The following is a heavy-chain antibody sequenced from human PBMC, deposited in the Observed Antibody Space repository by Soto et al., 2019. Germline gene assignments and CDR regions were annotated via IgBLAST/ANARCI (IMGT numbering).Heavy chain of an antibody. V-gene: IGHV2-5*02. CDR3: AHRLARPYYFHSRGSSFDY. CDR2: IYWDNDR. D-gene: IGHD3-22*01. CDR1: GFSLSTYGVS. J-gene: IGHJ4*02. Sequence: QITLKESGPTLVKPTQTLTLTCTFSGFSLSTYGVSVGWIRQPPGKALEWLALIYWDNDRRYSPSLKSRLIIRKDPSKNQGVLTMINMDPVDTATYYCAHRLARPYYFHSRGSSFDYWGQGTLVTVSS.